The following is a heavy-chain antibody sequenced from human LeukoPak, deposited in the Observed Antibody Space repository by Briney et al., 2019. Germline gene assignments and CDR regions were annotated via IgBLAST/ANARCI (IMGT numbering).Heavy chain of an antibody. Sequence: GGSLRLSCTASGFTFGDYAMSWFRQAPGKGLEWVGFIRSKAYGGTTEYAASVKGRFTISRDDSKSIAYLQMNSLKTEDTAVYYCTRVGLRFLEWLPYYLDYWGQGTLVTFSS. V-gene: IGHV3-49*03. D-gene: IGHD3-3*01. CDR1: GFTFGDYA. CDR3: TRVGLRFLEWLPYYLDY. CDR2: IRSKAYGGTT. J-gene: IGHJ4*02.